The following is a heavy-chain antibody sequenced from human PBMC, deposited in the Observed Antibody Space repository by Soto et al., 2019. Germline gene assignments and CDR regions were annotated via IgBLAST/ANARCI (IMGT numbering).Heavy chain of an antibody. CDR3: ARGSLSSYTWFDP. Sequence: SETLSLTCTVSGCSIDIYYWSWIRQPPGKGLEWIGYIYDNGNTNYNPSLKSRVTILVDTSKNQFSLKLSSLTAADTAVYYCARGSLSSYTWFDPWGQGTLVTVS. CDR2: IYDNGNT. V-gene: IGHV4-59*01. D-gene: IGHD6-13*01. J-gene: IGHJ5*02. CDR1: GCSIDIYY.